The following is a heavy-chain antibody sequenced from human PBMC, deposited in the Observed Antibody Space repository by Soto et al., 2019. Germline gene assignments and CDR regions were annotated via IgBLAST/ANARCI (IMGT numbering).Heavy chain of an antibody. J-gene: IGHJ4*02. D-gene: IGHD1-1*01. CDR2: ISAYNGNT. CDR3: ARDPRTGSTLPPPLGY. Sequence: ASVKVSCKASGYTFTSYGISWVRQAPGQGLEWMGWISAYNGNTNYAQKLQGRVTMTTDTSTSTAYMELRSLRSDDTAVYYCARDPRTGSTLPPPLGYWRQRNLVPVSS. CDR1: GYTFTSYG. V-gene: IGHV1-18*04.